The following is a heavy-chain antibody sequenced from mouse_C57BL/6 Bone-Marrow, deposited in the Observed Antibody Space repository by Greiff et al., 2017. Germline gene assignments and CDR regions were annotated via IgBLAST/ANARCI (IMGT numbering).Heavy chain of an antibody. V-gene: IGHV1-64*01. Sequence: QVQLQQPGAELVKPGASVKLSCKASGYTFTGYWMHWVKQRPGQGLEWIGMIHPNSGSTNSNEKFKSKATLTVDKSSSTAYMQLRSLTSEDSAVYDCASILYGIDYWGQGTSVTVSS. CDR2: IHPNSGST. J-gene: IGHJ4*01. CDR1: GYTFTGYW. CDR3: ASILYGIDY.